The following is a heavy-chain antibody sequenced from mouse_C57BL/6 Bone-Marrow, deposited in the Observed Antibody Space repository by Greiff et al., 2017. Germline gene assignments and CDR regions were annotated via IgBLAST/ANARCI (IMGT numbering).Heavy chain of an antibody. CDR1: GYTFTSYW. D-gene: IGHD1-1*01. CDR2: IDPSDSYT. CDR3: ARGITTVVDPLFDY. Sequence: VQLQQPGAELVKPGASVKLSCKASGYTFTSYWMQWVKQRPGQGLEWIGEIDPSDSYTNYNQKFKGNATLTVATSSSTSYLQLSSLTSEDSAVYYCARGITTVVDPLFDYWGQGTTLTVSS. V-gene: IGHV1-50*01. J-gene: IGHJ2*01.